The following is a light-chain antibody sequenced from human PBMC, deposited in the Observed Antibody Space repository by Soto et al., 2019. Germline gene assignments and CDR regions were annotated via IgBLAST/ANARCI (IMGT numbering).Light chain of an antibody. Sequence: EIVLTQSPGTLSLSPGERATLSCRASQSVSSSYLAWSQQKPGQAPRPLIYGASSRAIGIPDRFSGSGSGTDFTLTISRLEPEDFAVYYCQQYGSSPWTFGQGTKVEIK. CDR3: QQYGSSPWT. V-gene: IGKV3-20*01. J-gene: IGKJ1*01. CDR1: QSVSSSY. CDR2: GAS.